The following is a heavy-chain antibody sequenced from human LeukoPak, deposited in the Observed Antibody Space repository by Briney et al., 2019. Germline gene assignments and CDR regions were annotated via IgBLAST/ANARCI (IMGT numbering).Heavy chain of an antibody. D-gene: IGHD1-26*01. CDR3: ARRGRELNFDY. CDR2: IYYSGST. CDR1: GGSISSYY. V-gene: IGHV4-59*08. Sequence: SSETLSLTCTVSGGSISSYYWSWIRRPPGKGLEWIGYIYYSGSTNYNPSLKSRVTISVDTSKNQFSLKLSSVTAADTAVYYCARRGRELNFDYWGQGTLVTVSS. J-gene: IGHJ4*02.